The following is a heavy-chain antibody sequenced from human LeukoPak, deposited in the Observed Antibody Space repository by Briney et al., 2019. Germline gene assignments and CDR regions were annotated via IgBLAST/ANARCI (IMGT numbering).Heavy chain of an antibody. Sequence: KPSETLCLTCTVSGDSISSSSYYWGWIRQPPGKGLEWIGSIYYTGGTDYSPSLKGRVTISVDKSKNQFSLKLSSVTAADTAVYYCASAAASDAFDIWGQGTMVTVSS. J-gene: IGHJ3*02. CDR2: IYYTGGT. CDR3: ASAAASDAFDI. D-gene: IGHD2-15*01. CDR1: GDSISSSSYY. V-gene: IGHV4-39*07.